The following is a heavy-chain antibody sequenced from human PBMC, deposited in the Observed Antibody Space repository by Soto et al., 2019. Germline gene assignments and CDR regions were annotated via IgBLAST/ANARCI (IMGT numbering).Heavy chain of an antibody. D-gene: IGHD3-3*01. CDR1: GFTVSSNY. CDR3: AKGLAFWSGYQYYFDY. J-gene: IGHJ4*02. Sequence: PGGSLRLSCAASGFTVSSNYMSWVRQAPGKGLEWVSVIYSCGSTYYADSVKGRFTISRDNSKNTLYLQMNSLRAEDTAVYYCAKGLAFWSGYQYYFDYWGQGTLVTVSS. V-gene: IGHV3-53*05. CDR2: IYSCGST.